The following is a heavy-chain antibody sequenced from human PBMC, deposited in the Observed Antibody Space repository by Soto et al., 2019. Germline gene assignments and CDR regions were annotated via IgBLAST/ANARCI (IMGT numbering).Heavy chain of an antibody. V-gene: IGHV3-30*03. CDR2: ISYDGSNK. Sequence: GGSLSLSCAASGFTFSSYGMHWVRQAPGKGLEWVAVISYDGSNKYYADSVKGRFTISRDNSKNTLYLQMNSLRAEDTAVYYCASGSYSSLDCGDYWGEGTLFPAS. D-gene: IGHD6-6*01. CDR1: GFTFSSYG. CDR3: ASGSYSSLDCGDY. J-gene: IGHJ4*02.